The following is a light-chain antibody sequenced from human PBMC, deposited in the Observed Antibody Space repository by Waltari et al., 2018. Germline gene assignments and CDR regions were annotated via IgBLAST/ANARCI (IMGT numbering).Light chain of an antibody. J-gene: IGLJ3*02. V-gene: IGLV1-51*01. CDR2: DND. CDR1: SSNIGTRY. CDR3: ETWDTSRSAGV. Sequence: QSVLTQAPSVSAAPGQKVTISCPGSSSNIGTRYVPWYQQFPGTAPKPLIYDNDKRPSETPARFSASKSCTSATLDITGLQTGDESNYDCETWDTSRSAGVFGGGTKLTVL.